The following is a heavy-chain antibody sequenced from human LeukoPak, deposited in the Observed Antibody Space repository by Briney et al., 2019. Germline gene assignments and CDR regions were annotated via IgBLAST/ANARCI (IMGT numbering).Heavy chain of an antibody. V-gene: IGHV4-39*07. D-gene: IGHD6-19*01. Sequence: SETLSLTCTVSGGSISSSSYYWGWIRQPPGKGLEWIGEVNHSGSTNYNPSLKSRVTISVDTSKNQFSLKLSSVTAADTAVYYCARWTNRAGHFDYWGQGTLVTVSS. J-gene: IGHJ4*02. CDR2: VNHSGST. CDR1: GGSISSSSYY. CDR3: ARWTNRAGHFDY.